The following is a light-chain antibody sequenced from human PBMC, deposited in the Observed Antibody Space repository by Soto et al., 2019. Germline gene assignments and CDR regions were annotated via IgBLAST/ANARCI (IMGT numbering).Light chain of an antibody. CDR2: ASS. Sequence: DIQMTQSPSSLSVSIGDRVTITCRASQSINTALNWYQQKPGKAPRLLMYASSSLQSGVPSRFGGSGSGTDFTLTISSLQAEDFATYYCQQSYSTVTFGQGTRLEI. CDR3: QQSYSTVT. J-gene: IGKJ5*01. V-gene: IGKV1-39*01. CDR1: QSINTA.